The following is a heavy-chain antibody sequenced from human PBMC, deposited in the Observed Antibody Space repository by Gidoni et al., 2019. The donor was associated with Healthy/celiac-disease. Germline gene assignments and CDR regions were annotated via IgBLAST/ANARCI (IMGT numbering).Heavy chain of an antibody. D-gene: IGHD5-18*01. CDR2: IYYSGST. J-gene: IGHJ4*02. CDR3: ARDNGDTAMVGVGYFDY. Sequence: QVQLQESGPGLVKPSQTLSLTCTVSGGSISRGGYYWSWIRQHPGKGLEWIGYIYYSGSTYYNPSLKSRVTISVDTSKNQFSLKLSSVTAADTAVYYCARDNGDTAMVGVGYFDYWGQGTLVTVSS. CDR1: GGSISRGGYY. V-gene: IGHV4-31*03.